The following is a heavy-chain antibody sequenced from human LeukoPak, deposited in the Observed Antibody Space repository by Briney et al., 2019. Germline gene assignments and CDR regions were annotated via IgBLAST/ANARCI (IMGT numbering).Heavy chain of an antibody. D-gene: IGHD2-15*01. CDR1: GGSLSGYY. J-gene: IGHJ4*02. CDR2: INYSGNT. CDR3: ARRGTAYCRGGNCYSDKYFDY. Sequence: SETLSLTCAVYGGSLSGYYWTWIRHTPGKGLEWIGEINYSGNTNYNRSLKSRVTISADTSKNQFSLRLSSVTAADTAVYYCARRGTAYCRGGNCYSDKYFDYWGQGTQVTVSS. V-gene: IGHV4-34*01.